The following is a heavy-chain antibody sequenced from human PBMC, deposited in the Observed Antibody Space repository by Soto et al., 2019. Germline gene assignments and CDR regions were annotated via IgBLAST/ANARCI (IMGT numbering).Heavy chain of an antibody. CDR2: IYYSGST. V-gene: IGHV4-39*01. J-gene: IGHJ4*02. CDR1: GGSISSSSYY. CDR3: ARTNADIVVVVAATPQRKLYYFDY. Sequence: SETLSLTCTVSGGSISSSSYYWGWIRQPPGKGLEWIGSIYYSGSTYYNPSLKGRGTISVETSKNQFTLKLSSVTAADTAVYYCARTNADIVVVVAATPQRKLYYFDYWGQGTLVTVSS. D-gene: IGHD2-15*01.